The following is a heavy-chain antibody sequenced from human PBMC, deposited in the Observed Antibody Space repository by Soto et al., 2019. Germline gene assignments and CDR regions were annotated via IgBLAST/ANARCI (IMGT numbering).Heavy chain of an antibody. D-gene: IGHD2-15*01. V-gene: IGHV1-2*02. CDR2: INPNSGDT. CDR1: VFSVDTTYC. Sequence: GASVKVSCKASVFSVDTTYCIHWVRRAPGQGLEWMGSINPNSGDTNYAQNFQGRVTMTRDTSISTAYMEVSSLTSDDTAVYYCGSARSGPSADVGHWGHGTVVTVSS. CDR3: GSARSGPSADVGH. J-gene: IGHJ4*01.